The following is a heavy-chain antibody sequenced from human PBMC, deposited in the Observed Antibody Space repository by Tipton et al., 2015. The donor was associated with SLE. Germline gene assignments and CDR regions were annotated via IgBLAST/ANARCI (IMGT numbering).Heavy chain of an antibody. V-gene: IGHV7-4-1*02. CDR1: GYTFTSYA. CDR2: INTITGNP. D-gene: IGHD1-14*01. CDR3: SRKPFHYYDMDV. Sequence: QLVQSGAEAKRPGASVKVSCKASGYTFTSYAMNWVRQAPGQGLEWMGWINTITGNPAYAQAFTGRYVLSLDTSVSTAYLQITSLTAEDTAVYYCSRKPFHYYDMDVWGQGTTVTVSS. J-gene: IGHJ6*02.